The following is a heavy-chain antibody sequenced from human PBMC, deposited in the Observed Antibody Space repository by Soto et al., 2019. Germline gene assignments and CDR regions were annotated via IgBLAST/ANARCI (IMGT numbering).Heavy chain of an antibody. CDR2: ISGNNGNT. CDR3: ARDMWSFGSWSYSVDY. D-gene: IGHD3-10*01. J-gene: IGHJ4*01. Sequence: ASVKVSCKASGYKFNTYGITWVRQAPGQGLEWMGWISGNNGNTKYPQKFQGRVTMTTDTSTSAAYMELRSLRSDDTAVYYCARDMWSFGSWSYSVDYWG. V-gene: IGHV1-18*01. CDR1: GYKFNTYG.